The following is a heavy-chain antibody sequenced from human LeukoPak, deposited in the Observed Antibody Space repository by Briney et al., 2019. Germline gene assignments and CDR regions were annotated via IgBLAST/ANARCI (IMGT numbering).Heavy chain of an antibody. CDR1: GYTFTGYY. Sequence: ASVKVSCKASGYTFTGYYMHWVRQAPGQGLEWMGWINPNSGGTNYAQKFQGRVTITRNTSINTAYMELSSLRSEDTAVYYCVKMTASGRDNWFDPWGQGTLVTVSS. CDR3: VKMTASGRDNWFDP. V-gene: IGHV1-2*02. J-gene: IGHJ5*02. CDR2: INPNSGGT. D-gene: IGHD2-15*01.